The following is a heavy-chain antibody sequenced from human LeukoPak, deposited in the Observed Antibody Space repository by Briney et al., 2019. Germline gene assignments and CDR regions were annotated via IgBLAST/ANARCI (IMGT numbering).Heavy chain of an antibody. CDR1: GYTFTSYD. CDR2: MNPNSGNT. D-gene: IGHD3-22*01. CDR3: ARGISGYQRNRGRYYYYYYMDV. V-gene: IGHV1-8*01. J-gene: IGHJ6*03. Sequence: ASVKVSCKASGYTFTSYDVNWVRQATGQGLEWVGWMNPNSGNTGYAQKFQGRVTMTRNTSKSTAYMELSSLRSEDTAVYYCARGISGYQRNRGRYYYYYYMDVWGKGTTVTVSS.